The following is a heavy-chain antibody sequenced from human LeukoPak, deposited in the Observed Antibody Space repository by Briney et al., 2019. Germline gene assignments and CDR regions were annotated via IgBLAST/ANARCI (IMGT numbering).Heavy chain of an antibody. Sequence: ASVKVSCKASGYTFTGYYMHWVRQAPGQGLEWMGWINPNSGGTNSAQRFQGRVTITRDTSISTDYMELSRLTSDDTAVYYCARDQCSSTSCWIFDYWGQGTLVTASS. V-gene: IGHV1-2*02. D-gene: IGHD2-2*01. CDR1: GYTFTGYY. CDR3: ARDQCSSTSCWIFDY. J-gene: IGHJ4*02. CDR2: INPNSGGT.